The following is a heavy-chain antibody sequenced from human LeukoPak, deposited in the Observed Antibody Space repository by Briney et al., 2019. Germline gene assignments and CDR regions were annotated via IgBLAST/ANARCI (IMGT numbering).Heavy chain of an antibody. V-gene: IGHV3-53*01. Sequence: GGSLRLSCAASGFTVSSNYMSWVRQAPGKGLEWVSVIYSGGSTYYADSVKGRFTISRDNSKNTLYLQMNSLRAEDTAVYYCAVDWFYLRGEPDRTNDYWGQGTLVTVSS. D-gene: IGHD1-14*01. CDR2: IYSGGST. CDR1: GFTVSSNY. J-gene: IGHJ4*02. CDR3: AVDWFYLRGEPDRTNDY.